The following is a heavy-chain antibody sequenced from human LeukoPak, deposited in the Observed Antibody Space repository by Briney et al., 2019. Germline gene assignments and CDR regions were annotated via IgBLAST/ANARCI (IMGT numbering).Heavy chain of an antibody. D-gene: IGHD3-22*01. CDR3: ARVYLYYYDSSGYSGSDY. CDR2: INPNSGGT. V-gene: IGHV1-2*06. CDR1: GYTFTGYY. Sequence: ASLKVSCKASGYTFTGYYMHWVRQAPGQGLEWMGRINPNSGGTNYAQKFQGRVTMTRDTSISTAYMELSRLRSDDTAVYYCARVYLYYYDSSGYSGSDYWGQGTLVTVSS. J-gene: IGHJ4*02.